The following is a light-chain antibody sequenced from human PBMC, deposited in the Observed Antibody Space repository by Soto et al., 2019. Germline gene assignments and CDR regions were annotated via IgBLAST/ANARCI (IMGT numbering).Light chain of an antibody. CDR2: LGS. CDR1: QSLLHSNGYNY. Sequence: DMVMTQSPLSLPVTPGEPASISCRSSQSLLHSNGYNYLDWYLQKPAQSPQLLIFLGSNRASGVPDRFSGSGSGTDFTLKISRVEAEDVGVYYCMQALQTPYTFGLGTKLEIK. J-gene: IGKJ2*01. CDR3: MQALQTPYT. V-gene: IGKV2-28*01.